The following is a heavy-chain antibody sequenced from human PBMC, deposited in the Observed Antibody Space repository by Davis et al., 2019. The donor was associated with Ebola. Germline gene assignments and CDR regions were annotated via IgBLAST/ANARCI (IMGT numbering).Heavy chain of an antibody. J-gene: IGHJ4*02. D-gene: IGHD1-26*01. CDR2: IYYSGST. Sequence: SETLSLTCTVSGGSISSGDYYWSWIRQPPGKGLEWIGYIYYSGSTYYNPSLKSRVTISVDKSKNQFSLKLSSVTAADTAVYYCARESGSYTNFDYWGQGTLVTVSS. CDR1: GGSISSGDYY. CDR3: ARESGSYTNFDY. V-gene: IGHV4-30-4*01.